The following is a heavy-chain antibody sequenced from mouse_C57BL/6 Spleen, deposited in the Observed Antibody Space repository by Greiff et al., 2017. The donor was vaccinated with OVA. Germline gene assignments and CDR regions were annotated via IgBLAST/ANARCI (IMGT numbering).Heavy chain of an antibody. Sequence: QVQLQQSGAELVRPGASVTLSCKASGYTFTDYEMHWVKQTPVHGLEWIGAIDPETGGTAYNQKFKGKAILTADKSSSTAYMELRSLTSEDSAVYYCTRPSHYYGSSSFDYWGQGTTLTVSS. CDR3: TRPSHYYGSSSFDY. V-gene: IGHV1-15*01. CDR2: IDPETGGT. D-gene: IGHD1-1*01. J-gene: IGHJ2*01. CDR1: GYTFTDYE.